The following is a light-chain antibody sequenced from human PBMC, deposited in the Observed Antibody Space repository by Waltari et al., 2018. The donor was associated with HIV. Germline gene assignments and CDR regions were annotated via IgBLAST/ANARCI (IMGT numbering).Light chain of an antibody. CDR3: QVWDRDSDVV. J-gene: IGLJ2*01. V-gene: IGLV3-21*02. CDR1: SIASRN. Sequence: SYVLTQPPSVSVPPGQTARITCGGSSIASRNVQWYQQQPGQAPVLVVDNEKDRPAGIPERFSGSNSWNKATLTSSTVEAGDEAEYYCQVWDRDSDVVFGGGTKLTVL. CDR2: NEK.